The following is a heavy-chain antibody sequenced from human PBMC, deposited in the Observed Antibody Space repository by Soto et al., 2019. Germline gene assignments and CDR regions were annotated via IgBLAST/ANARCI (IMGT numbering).Heavy chain of an antibody. CDR1: GDTFTTNS. CDR3: ARGLLYATTYFDY. Sequence: QVQLVQSGAEVKKTGSSVKVSCKASGDTFTTNSLNWVRQAPGQGLEWMGGIIPVVGTTKYAQKYQDRVTITGDKSTNTAYMELSSLTSDDTAVYYCARGLLYATTYFDYWGQGTPVTVSS. V-gene: IGHV1-69*06. D-gene: IGHD2-8*01. J-gene: IGHJ4*02. CDR2: IIPVVGTT.